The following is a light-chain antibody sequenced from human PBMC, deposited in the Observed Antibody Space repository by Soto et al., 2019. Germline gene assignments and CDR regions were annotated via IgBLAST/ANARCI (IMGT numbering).Light chain of an antibody. CDR3: QQRSNWPPT. V-gene: IGKV3-11*01. CDR2: GAS. CDR1: QSVSSS. Sequence: EIVLTQSPATLSLSPGEGATLSCRASQSVSSSLAWFQQKPGQAPRLLIYGASTRATGIPARFSGSGSGTEFTLTISSLQSEDFAVYYCQQRSNWPPTFGQGTKVDIK. J-gene: IGKJ1*01.